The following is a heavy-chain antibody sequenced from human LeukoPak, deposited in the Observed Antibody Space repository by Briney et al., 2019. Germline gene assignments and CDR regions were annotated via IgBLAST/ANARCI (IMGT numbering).Heavy chain of an antibody. CDR1: GFTFSSYT. J-gene: IGHJ4*02. CDR2: ITVSGGST. V-gene: IGHV3-23*01. Sequence: GGSLRLSCAASGFTFSSYTMSWVRQAPGKGLEWVSTITVSGGSTYYADSVKGRFTISRDNSKNTLDLQMNSLRAEDTAVYYCAKANWGSGYWGQGTLVTVSS. D-gene: IGHD7-27*01. CDR3: AKANWGSGY.